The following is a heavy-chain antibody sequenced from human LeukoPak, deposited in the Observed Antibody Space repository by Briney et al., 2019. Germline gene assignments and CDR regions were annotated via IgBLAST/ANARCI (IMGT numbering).Heavy chain of an antibody. J-gene: IGHJ4*02. Sequence: GGSLRLSCAASGFIVSGDFMSWVRQAPGKGLEWVSVIYSDGSTYYADSVKGRFTISRDNSKNTLDLQMTGLRAEDTAVYYCARERGRGRDSPWFDYWGQGTLVTISS. CDR2: IYSDGST. CDR3: ARERGRGRDSPWFDY. V-gene: IGHV3-53*01. CDR1: GFIVSGDF. D-gene: IGHD1-26*01.